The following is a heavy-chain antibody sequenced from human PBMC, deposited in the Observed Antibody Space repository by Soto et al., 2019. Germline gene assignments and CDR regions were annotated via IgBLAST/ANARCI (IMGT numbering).Heavy chain of an antibody. CDR2: INTDGSDT. Sequence: VQLVESGGGLVQPGGSLRLSCAASGFTFSNYWMHWVRQAPGKGLVWLSRINTDGSDTFYADSVKGRFTISRDNPKKTLYLPMGCQRADETAVYYCAKGRAVGTDWGQGTLVTVSS. CDR3: AKGRAVGTD. V-gene: IGHV3-74*01. D-gene: IGHD1-26*01. CDR1: GFTFSNYW. J-gene: IGHJ4*02.